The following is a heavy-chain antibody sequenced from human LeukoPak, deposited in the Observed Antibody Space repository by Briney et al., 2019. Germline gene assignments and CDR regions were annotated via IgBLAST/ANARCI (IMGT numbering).Heavy chain of an antibody. Sequence: SETLSLNCAVYGGSFSGYYWSWIRQPPGKGLEWIGEIKHSGSTNYNPSLKSRVTISVDTSKNQFSLKLSSVTAADTAVYNCARGQVAAIHNWFDPWGQGTLVTVSS. CDR1: GGSFSGYY. D-gene: IGHD2-2*02. CDR2: IKHSGST. V-gene: IGHV4-34*01. CDR3: ARGQVAAIHNWFDP. J-gene: IGHJ5*02.